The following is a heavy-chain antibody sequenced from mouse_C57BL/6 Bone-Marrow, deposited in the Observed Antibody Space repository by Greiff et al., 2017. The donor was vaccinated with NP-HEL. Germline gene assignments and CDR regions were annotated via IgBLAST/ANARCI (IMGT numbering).Heavy chain of an antibody. Sequence: VQLQQPGAELVMPGASVKLSCKASGYTFTSYWMHWVKQRPGQGLEWIGEIDPSDSYTNYNQKFKGKSTLTVDKSSSTDYMQLSSLTSEDTAVYYCARSGDYYGSSYPAWFAYWGQGTLVTVSA. J-gene: IGHJ3*01. CDR2: IDPSDSYT. D-gene: IGHD1-1*01. CDR1: GYTFTSYW. V-gene: IGHV1-69*01. CDR3: ARSGDYYGSSYPAWFAY.